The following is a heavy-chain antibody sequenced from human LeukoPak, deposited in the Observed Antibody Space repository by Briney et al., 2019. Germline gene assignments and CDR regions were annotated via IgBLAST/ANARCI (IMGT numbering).Heavy chain of an antibody. CDR3: ARGKCGGDCHLDY. D-gene: IGHD2-21*01. J-gene: IGHJ4*02. CDR2: IIPILGIA. V-gene: IGHV1-69*02. Sequence: SVKVSCKASGGTFSSYTISWVRQAPGQGLEWMGRIIPILGIANYAQKFQGRVTITADKSTSTAYMELSSLRSEDTSVYYCARGKCGGDCHLDYWGQGTLVTVSS. CDR1: GGTFSSYT.